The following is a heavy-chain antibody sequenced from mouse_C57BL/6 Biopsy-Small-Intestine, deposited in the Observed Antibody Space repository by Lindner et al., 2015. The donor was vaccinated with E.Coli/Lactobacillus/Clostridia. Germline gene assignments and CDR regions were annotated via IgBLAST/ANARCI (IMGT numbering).Heavy chain of an antibody. Sequence: SVKVSCKVSGYTLTELSMHWVRQAPGKGLEWMGGFDPEDGETIYAQKFQGRVTMTEDTSTDTAYMELSSLRSEDTAVYYCAVITYGGVISGAFEIWGQGTMVTVSS. CDR2: FDPEDGET. J-gene: IGHJ3*01. D-gene: IGHD2-4*01. CDR3: AVITYGGVISGAFEI. CDR1: GYTLTELS. V-gene: IGHV14-2*02.